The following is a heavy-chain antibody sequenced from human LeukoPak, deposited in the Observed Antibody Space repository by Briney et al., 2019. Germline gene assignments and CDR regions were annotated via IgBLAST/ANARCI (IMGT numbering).Heavy chain of an antibody. Sequence: PGGSLRLSCAASGFTFSTYSMNWVRQAPGKGLEWVSSISSSSGYKYYADSVKGRFTISRDNAKNLLYLQMNSLRAEDTAVYYCARVRYCSGGSCILFFVYGGEGTLVTVSS. CDR2: ISSSSGYK. J-gene: IGHJ4*02. CDR3: ARVRYCSGGSCILFFVY. D-gene: IGHD2-15*01. V-gene: IGHV3-21*01. CDR1: GFTFSTYS.